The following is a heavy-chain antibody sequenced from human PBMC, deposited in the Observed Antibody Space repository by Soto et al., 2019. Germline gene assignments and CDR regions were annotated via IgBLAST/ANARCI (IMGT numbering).Heavy chain of an antibody. D-gene: IGHD4-17*01. Sequence: QVQLVESGGGVVQPGRSLRLSCAASGFTFSSYGMHWVRQAPGKGLEWVAVISYDGSNKYYADSVKGRSTISRDNSKNTLYLQMNSLRAEDTAVYYCAKDYGDYAEYFQHWGQGTLVTVSS. CDR3: AKDYGDYAEYFQH. J-gene: IGHJ1*01. V-gene: IGHV3-30*18. CDR2: ISYDGSNK. CDR1: GFTFSSYG.